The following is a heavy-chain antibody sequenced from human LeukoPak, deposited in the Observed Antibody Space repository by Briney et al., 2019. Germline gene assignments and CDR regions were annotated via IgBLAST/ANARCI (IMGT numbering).Heavy chain of an antibody. V-gene: IGHV3-48*01. Sequence: GGSLRLSCAASGFTFRSYSMNWVRQAPGKGLEWISYISGSNSPIYYADSVKGRFTISRDNAKNSLYLQMNSLRAEDTAVYYCARQDDIVVVAYYMDVWGKGTTVTVSS. CDR3: ARQDDIVVVAYYMDV. D-gene: IGHD2-2*01. CDR2: ISGSNSPI. J-gene: IGHJ6*03. CDR1: GFTFRSYS.